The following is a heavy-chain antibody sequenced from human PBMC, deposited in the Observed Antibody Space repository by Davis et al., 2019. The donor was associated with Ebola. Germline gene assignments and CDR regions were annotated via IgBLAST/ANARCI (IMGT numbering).Heavy chain of an antibody. Sequence: SVKVSCKASGGTFSSYAISWVRQAPGQGLEWMGGIIPMFGTANYAQKFQGRVTITADESTRTAYMEVSSLRSEDTAVYYCARGGGVVVTANTNWFDPWGQGTLVTVSS. CDR3: ARGGGVVVTANTNWFDP. CDR2: IIPMFGTA. V-gene: IGHV1-69*13. CDR1: GGTFSSYA. D-gene: IGHD2-21*02. J-gene: IGHJ5*02.